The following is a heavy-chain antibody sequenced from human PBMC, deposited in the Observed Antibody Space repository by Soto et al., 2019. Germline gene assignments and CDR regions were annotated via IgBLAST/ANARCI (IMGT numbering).Heavy chain of an antibody. CDR3: ARGQRPGPFDY. J-gene: IGHJ4*02. CDR2: INHSGST. Sequence: PSETLSLTCAVYGGSFSGYYWSWIRQPPGKGLEWIGEINHSGSTNYNPSLKSRVTISVDTSKNQFSLKLSSVTAADTAVYYCARGQRPGPFDYWGQGTLVTVSS. CDR1: GGSFSGYY. V-gene: IGHV4-34*01.